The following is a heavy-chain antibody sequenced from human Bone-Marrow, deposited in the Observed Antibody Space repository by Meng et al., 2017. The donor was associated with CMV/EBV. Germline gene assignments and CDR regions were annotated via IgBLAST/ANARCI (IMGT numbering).Heavy chain of an antibody. CDR3: AKVYGADP. CDR2: IRYDESDK. Sequence: GGSLRLSCAASGFTFNIYGMHWVRQAPGKGLEWVAFIRYDESDKYYADSVKGRFTVSRDNSMNTVYLQMNSLRAEDTAVYYCAKVYGADPWGQGTLVTVSS. V-gene: IGHV3-30*02. CDR1: GFTFNIYG. J-gene: IGHJ5*02. D-gene: IGHD3-10*01.